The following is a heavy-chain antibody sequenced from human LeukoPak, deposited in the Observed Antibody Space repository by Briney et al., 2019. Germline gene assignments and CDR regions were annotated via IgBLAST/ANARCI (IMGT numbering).Heavy chain of an antibody. CDR1: GGTFSSYA. V-gene: IGHV1-69*04. Sequence: ASVKVSCKASGGTFSSYAISWVRQAPGQGLEWMGRIIPILGIANYAQKFQGRVTITADKSTSTAYMELSSLRSEDTAVYYCAREAHGSGSYGDYWGQGTLVTVSS. J-gene: IGHJ4*02. D-gene: IGHD3-10*01. CDR2: IIPILGIA. CDR3: AREAHGSGSYGDY.